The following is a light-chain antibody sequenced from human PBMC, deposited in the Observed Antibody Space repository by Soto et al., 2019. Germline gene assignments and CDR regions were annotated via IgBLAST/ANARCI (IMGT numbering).Light chain of an antibody. Sequence: DVVMTQTPLSLSVAPGQPASISCKSSQSLLHITGETFLFWYLQKPGQSPQLLIYEVSTRVSGVPDRFSGSGSGTDFTREISRVETDDVGIYCCMQSTQLPPTFGQGTRLGIE. CDR1: QSLLHITGETF. J-gene: IGKJ5*01. V-gene: IGKV2D-29*02. CDR2: EVS. CDR3: MQSTQLPPT.